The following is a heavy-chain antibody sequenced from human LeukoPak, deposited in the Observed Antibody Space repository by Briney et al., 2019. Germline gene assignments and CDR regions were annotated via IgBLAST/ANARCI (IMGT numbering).Heavy chain of an antibody. J-gene: IGHJ4*02. CDR3: ARGGYYDSSGYSLLG. Sequence: SETLSLTCTVSGSSISSHYWSWIRQPPGKGLEWTGYIYYSGSTNYNPSLKSRVTISVDTSKNQFSLKLSSVTAADTAVYYCARGGYYDSSGYSLLGWGQGTLVTVSS. D-gene: IGHD3-22*01. V-gene: IGHV4-59*11. CDR1: GSSISSHY. CDR2: IYYSGST.